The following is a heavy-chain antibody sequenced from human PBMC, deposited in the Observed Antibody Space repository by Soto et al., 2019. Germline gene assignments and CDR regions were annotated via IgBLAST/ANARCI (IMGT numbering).Heavy chain of an antibody. CDR3: ARYHYYDSSGYYPPHFDY. V-gene: IGHV4-30-4*01. CDR1: GGSISSGDYY. J-gene: IGHJ4*02. CDR2: IYYSGST. Sequence: QVQLQESGPGLVKPSQTLSLTCTVSGGSISSGDYYWSWIRQPPGKGLEWIGYIYYSGSTYYNPSLQSRVTISVDTSKNQFSLKLSSVTAADTAVYYCARYHYYDSSGYYPPHFDYWGQGTLVTVSS. D-gene: IGHD3-22*01.